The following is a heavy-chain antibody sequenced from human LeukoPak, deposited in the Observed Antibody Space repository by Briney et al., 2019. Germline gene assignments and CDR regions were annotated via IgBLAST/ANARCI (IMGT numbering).Heavy chain of an antibody. Sequence: GGSLRLSCAASGFTFSAYAMSWVRQAPGKGLEWVSTISHDGYSTYYADSVKGHFTVSRDESKNMLYLQVNSLRAEDTAVYYCARDWDRSMNLGGCDAFDIWGQGTMVTVSS. CDR3: ARDWDRSMNLGGCDAFDI. CDR1: GFTFSAYA. D-gene: IGHD2/OR15-2a*01. V-gene: IGHV3-23*01. CDR2: ISHDGYST. J-gene: IGHJ3*02.